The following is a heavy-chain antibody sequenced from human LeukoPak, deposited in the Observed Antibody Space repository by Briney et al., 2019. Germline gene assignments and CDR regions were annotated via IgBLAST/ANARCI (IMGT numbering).Heavy chain of an antibody. Sequence: SETLSLTCTVSSGSISSLYWSWIRQPPGQGLEYIGHIYYSGSTNYNPSLKSRSTMSVDTSKNQFSLKLTSVTAADTAVYYCARGYDSSVYTDWCDPWGQGTLVTVSS. V-gene: IGHV4-59*11. D-gene: IGHD3-22*01. J-gene: IGHJ5*02. CDR1: SGSISSLY. CDR2: IYYSGST. CDR3: ARGYDSSVYTDWCDP.